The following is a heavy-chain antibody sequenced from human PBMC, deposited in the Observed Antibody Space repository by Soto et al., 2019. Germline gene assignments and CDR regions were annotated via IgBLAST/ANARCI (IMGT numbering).Heavy chain of an antibody. V-gene: IGHV1-69*13. J-gene: IGHJ4*02. D-gene: IGHD6-13*01. CDR2: IVPIYRTA. Sequence: SVKVSFKASGGPFSSYRINLVRQAPGQGLEWVGGIVPIYRTADYAQKFQGRVTITAYESARTAYLEVRSLKSQDTAVYYCARDYGAKLSSSWGQGTMVTVSS. CDR1: GGPFSSYR. CDR3: ARDYGAKLSSS.